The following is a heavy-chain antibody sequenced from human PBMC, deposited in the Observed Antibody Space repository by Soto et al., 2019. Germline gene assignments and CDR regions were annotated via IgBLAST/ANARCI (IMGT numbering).Heavy chain of an antibody. CDR3: ARDLSEYNGYGEPPNYDY. CDR1: GYTFTSYY. CDR2: INPSGGST. Sequence: QVQLVQSGAEVKKPGASVKVSCKASGYTFTSYYMHWVRQAPGQGLEWMGIINPSGGSTSYAQKFQGRVTMTRDTSTSTVYMELSSLRSEDTAVYYCARDLSEYNGYGEPPNYDYLGQGTLVTVSS. D-gene: IGHD5-12*01. J-gene: IGHJ4*02. V-gene: IGHV1-46*03.